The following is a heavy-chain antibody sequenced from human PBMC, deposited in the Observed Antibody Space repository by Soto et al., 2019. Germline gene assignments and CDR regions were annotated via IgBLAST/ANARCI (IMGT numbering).Heavy chain of an antibody. V-gene: IGHV1-18*04. D-gene: IGHD3-3*01. CDR1: GYSFTSYW. Sequence: GESLKISCKGSGYSFTSYWIGWVRQAPGQGLEWMGWISAYNGNTNYAQKLQGRVTMTTDTSTSTAYMELRSLRSDDTAVYYCARGRLAIFGVVTEPHYYYYGMDVWGQGTTVTVSS. J-gene: IGHJ6*02. CDR2: ISAYNGNT. CDR3: ARGRLAIFGVVTEPHYYYYGMDV.